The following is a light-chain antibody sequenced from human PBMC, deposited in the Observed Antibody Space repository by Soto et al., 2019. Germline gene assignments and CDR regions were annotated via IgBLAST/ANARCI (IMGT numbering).Light chain of an antibody. V-gene: IGLV2-14*01. CDR2: DVS. Sequence: QSVLTQPASVSGSPGQSITISCTGTSSDVGGYNYVSWYQQQPGKAPNLMIYDVSNRPSGVSNRFSGSKSGNTASLTISGLQAEDEADYYCSSYTRSSFYVFGTGTKLTVL. CDR3: SSYTRSSFYV. J-gene: IGLJ1*01. CDR1: SSDVGGYNY.